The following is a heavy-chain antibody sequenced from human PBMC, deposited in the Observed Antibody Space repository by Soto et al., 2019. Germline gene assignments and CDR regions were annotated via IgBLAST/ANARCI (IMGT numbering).Heavy chain of an antibody. D-gene: IGHD2-15*01. J-gene: IGHJ6*02. CDR3: ARDENCSGGSCYSYYYYGMDV. CDR2: ISSSSSTI. Sequence: ESGGGLVQPGGSLRLSCAASGFTFSSYSMNWVRQAPGKGLEWVSYISSSSSTIYYADSVKGRFTISRDNAKNSLYLQMNSLRDEDTAVYYCARDENCSGGSCYSYYYYGMDVWGQGTTVTVSS. CDR1: GFTFSSYS. V-gene: IGHV3-48*02.